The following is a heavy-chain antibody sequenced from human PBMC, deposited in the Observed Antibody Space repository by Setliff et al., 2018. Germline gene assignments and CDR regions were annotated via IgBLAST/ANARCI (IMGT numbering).Heavy chain of an antibody. V-gene: IGHV1-2*02. CDR1: GYTFTGYY. J-gene: IGHJ6*03. CDR2: INPNSGGT. CDR3: ARVRDCSGGICHRGFHHYMDV. D-gene: IGHD2-15*01. Sequence: ASVKVSCKASGYTFTGYYMHWVRQAPGQGLEWMGWINPNSGGTNYAQKFQGRVTVTADESTTTAYLELSSLRSEDTAVYYCARVRDCSGGICHRGFHHYMDVWGKGTTVTVSS.